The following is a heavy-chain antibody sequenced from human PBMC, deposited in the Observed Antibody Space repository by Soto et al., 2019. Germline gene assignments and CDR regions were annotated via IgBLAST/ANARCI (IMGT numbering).Heavy chain of an antibody. CDR2: INWNGGST. CDR3: AREGYCTNGVCYGTDV. J-gene: IGHJ6*04. V-gene: IGHV3-20*01. Sequence: GGSLRLSCAASGFTFDDYGMSWVRQAPGKGLEWVSGINWNGGSTGYADSVKGRFTISRDNAKNSLYLQMNSLRAEDTALYHCAREGYCTNGVCYGTDVWGKGTTVTVSS. CDR1: GFTFDDYG. D-gene: IGHD2-8*01.